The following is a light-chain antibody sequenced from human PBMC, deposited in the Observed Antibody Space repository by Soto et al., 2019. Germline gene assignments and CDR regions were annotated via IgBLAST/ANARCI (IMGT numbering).Light chain of an antibody. CDR3: QQRSNWPT. J-gene: IGKJ4*01. V-gene: IGKV3-11*01. Sequence: EIVLTQSPAPLSLSPGERATLPCRASQGVSSYLAWYQQKPGQAPRLLIYDASNRSTGIPARFSGSGSGTDFTLTISSLEAEDFAVYYCQQRSNWPTFGGGTKVEIK. CDR1: QGVSSY. CDR2: DAS.